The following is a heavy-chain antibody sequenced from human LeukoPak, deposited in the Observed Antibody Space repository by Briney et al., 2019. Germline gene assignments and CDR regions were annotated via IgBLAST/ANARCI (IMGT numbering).Heavy chain of an antibody. J-gene: IGHJ4*02. V-gene: IGHV4-38-2*01. D-gene: IGHD3-22*01. CDR1: GYSISSGHY. Sequence: SETLSLTCAVSGYSISSGHYWGWSRQPPGKGVEWIGGIYHSGSTSYNPSLKSRVTISVDTSKNQFSLKLNSVTAADTAVYYCARNDSSGYFDYWGQGTPVTVSS. CDR3: ARNDSSGYFDY. CDR2: IYHSGST.